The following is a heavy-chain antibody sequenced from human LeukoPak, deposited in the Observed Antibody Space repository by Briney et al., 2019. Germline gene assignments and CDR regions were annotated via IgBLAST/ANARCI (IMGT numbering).Heavy chain of an antibody. CDR1: GYTFTGYG. Sequence: ASVKVSCKASGYTFTGYGISWVRQAPGQGLEWMGWISAYNGNTNYAQKLQGRVTMTTDTSTSTAYMELRSLRSDDTAVYYCARIPSSSSRTPIYYYYYMDVWGKGTTVTVSS. V-gene: IGHV1-18*01. CDR2: ISAYNGNT. CDR3: ARIPSSSSRTPIYYYYYMDV. D-gene: IGHD6-13*01. J-gene: IGHJ6*03.